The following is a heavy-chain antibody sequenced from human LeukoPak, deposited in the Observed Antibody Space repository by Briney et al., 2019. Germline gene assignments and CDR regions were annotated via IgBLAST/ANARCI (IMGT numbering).Heavy chain of an antibody. Sequence: SETLSLTCTVSGGSISSSSYYWGWIRQPPGKGLEWIGIIYYSGSTYYNPSLKSRVTISVDTSKNQFSLNLRSVTAADTAVYYCARDICGYNYGCFDSWGQGTLVTVSS. D-gene: IGHD5-18*01. CDR1: GGSISSSSYY. V-gene: IGHV4-39*07. CDR3: ARDICGYNYGCFDS. J-gene: IGHJ4*02. CDR2: IYYSGST.